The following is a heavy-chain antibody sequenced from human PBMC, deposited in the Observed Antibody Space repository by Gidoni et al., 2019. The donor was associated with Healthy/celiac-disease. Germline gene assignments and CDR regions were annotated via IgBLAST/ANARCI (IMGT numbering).Heavy chain of an antibody. CDR3: AKDKYYDSSGYYYGDAFDI. V-gene: IGHV3-9*01. CDR2: ISWNSGSI. CDR1: GFTFDDYA. J-gene: IGHJ3*02. D-gene: IGHD3-22*01. Sequence: EVQLVESGGGLVQPGRSLRLSCAASGFTFDDYAMHWVRQAPGKGLEWGSGISWNSGSIGYADSVKGRFTISRDNAKNSLYLQMNSLRAEDTALYYCAKDKYYDSSGYYYGDAFDIWGQGTMVTVSS.